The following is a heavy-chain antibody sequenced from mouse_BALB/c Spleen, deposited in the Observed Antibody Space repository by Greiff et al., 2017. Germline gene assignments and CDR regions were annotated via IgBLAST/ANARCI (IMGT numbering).Heavy chain of an antibody. J-gene: IGHJ2*01. CDR3: ARSQRLLYFDY. CDR2: IDPSDSET. D-gene: IGHD1-2*01. Sequence: QVQLQQSGPQLVRPGASVKISCKASGYSFTSYWMHWVKQRPGQGLEWIGMIDPSDSETRLNQKFKDKATLTVDKSSSTAYMQLSSPTSEDSAVYYCARSQRLLYFDYWGQGTTLTVSS. CDR1: GYSFTSYW. V-gene: IGHV1S127*01.